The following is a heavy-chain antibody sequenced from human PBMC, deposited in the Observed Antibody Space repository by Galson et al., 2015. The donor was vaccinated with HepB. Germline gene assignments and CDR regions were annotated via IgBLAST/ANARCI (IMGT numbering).Heavy chain of an antibody. V-gene: IGHV1-2*02. J-gene: IGHJ6*02. Sequence: SVKVSCKASGYTFTDYYMHWVRQAPGQGLEWMGWINPNSGGTNYAQKFQGRVTMTRDTSISTAYMELSRLRSDDTAVYFCARSMATILSHYYYYDMDVWGQGTTVTVSS. D-gene: IGHD5-12*01. CDR3: ARSMATILSHYYYYDMDV. CDR2: INPNSGGT. CDR1: GYTFTDYY.